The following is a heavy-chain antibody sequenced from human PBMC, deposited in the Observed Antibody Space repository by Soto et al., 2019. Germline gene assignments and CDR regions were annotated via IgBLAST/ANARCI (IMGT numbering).Heavy chain of an antibody. D-gene: IGHD3-9*01. CDR1: GYTFSSYA. CDR3: ASPWGGNYDILTLGY. CDR2: INAGNGNT. J-gene: IGHJ4*02. V-gene: IGHV1-3*01. Sequence: ASVKVSCKASGYTFSSYAMHWVRQAPGQRLEWMGWINAGNGNTKYSQKFQGRVTITRDTSASTGYMELSSLKASDTAMYYCASPWGGNYDILTLGYWGQGTLVTVSS.